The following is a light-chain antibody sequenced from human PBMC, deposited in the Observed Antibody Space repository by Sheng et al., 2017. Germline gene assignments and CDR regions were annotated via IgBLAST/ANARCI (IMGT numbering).Light chain of an antibody. J-gene: IGKJ3*01. CDR1: QSVGTH. V-gene: IGKV3-15*01. Sequence: DIVMTQSPATLSVSPGERATLSCRASQSVGTHLAWYQQKLGQAPRLLIYGASTRATGVPARFSGSGSGTEFTLTISSLQSEDFAVYYCQQYNSWPGFTFGPGTKVDIK. CDR3: QQYNSWPGFT. CDR2: GAS.